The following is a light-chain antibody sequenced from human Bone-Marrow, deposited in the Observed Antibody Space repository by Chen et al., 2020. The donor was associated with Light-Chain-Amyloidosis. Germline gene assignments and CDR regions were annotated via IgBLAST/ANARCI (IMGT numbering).Light chain of an antibody. CDR3: QQRSNWPPMYT. CDR1: QTVGSF. Sequence: EILLTQSPATLSLSPGERATLSCRASQTVGSFFAWYQQKPGQAPRLVIYDVSKRASGIPARFSGGESGTDFTLTISSLEPEDFAVYYCQQRSNWPPMYTFGQGTKLGIK. J-gene: IGKJ2*01. V-gene: IGKV3-11*01. CDR2: DVS.